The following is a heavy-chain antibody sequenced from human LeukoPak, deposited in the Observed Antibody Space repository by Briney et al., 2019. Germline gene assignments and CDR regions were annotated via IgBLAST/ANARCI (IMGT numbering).Heavy chain of an antibody. D-gene: IGHD1-26*01. Sequence: GGSLRLSCAASGFTFSSYGMHWVRQAPGKGLEWVAVISYDGSNKYYADSVKGRFTTSRDNSKNTLYLQMNSLRAEDTAVYYCAKDSGSYLDYWGQGTLVTVSS. CDR1: GFTFSSYG. V-gene: IGHV3-30*18. J-gene: IGHJ4*02. CDR2: ISYDGSNK. CDR3: AKDSGSYLDY.